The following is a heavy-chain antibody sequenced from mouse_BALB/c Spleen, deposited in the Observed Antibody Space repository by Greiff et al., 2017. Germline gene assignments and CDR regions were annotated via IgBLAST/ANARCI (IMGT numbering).Heavy chain of an antibody. CDR1: GFTFSSYA. Sequence: EVQRVESGGGLVKPGGSLKLSCAASGFTFSSYAMSWVRQSPEKRLEWVAEISSGGSYTYYPDTVTGRFTISRDNAKNTLYLEMSSLRSEDTAMYYCAKDGGYGAMDYWGQGTAGTVSS. J-gene: IGHJ4*01. V-gene: IGHV5-9-4*01. CDR2: ISSGGSYT. CDR3: AKDGGYGAMDY. D-gene: IGHD2-2*01.